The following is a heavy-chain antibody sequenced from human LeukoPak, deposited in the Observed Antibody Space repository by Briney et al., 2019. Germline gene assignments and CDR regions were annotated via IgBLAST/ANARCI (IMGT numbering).Heavy chain of an antibody. CDR2: ISYDGSNK. CDR1: GFTFSSYG. J-gene: IGHJ6*02. D-gene: IGHD6-13*01. V-gene: IGHV3-30*18. CDR3: AKDSSSWLIYYYGMDV. Sequence: PGGSLRLSCAASGFTFSSYGMHWVRQAPGKGLEWVAVISYDGSNKYYADSVKGRFTISRDNSKNTLYLQMNGLRAEDTAVYYCAKDSSSWLIYYYGMDVWGQGTTVTVSS.